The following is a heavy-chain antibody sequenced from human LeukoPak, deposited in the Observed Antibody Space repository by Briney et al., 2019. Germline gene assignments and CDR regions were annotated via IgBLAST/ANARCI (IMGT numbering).Heavy chain of an antibody. CDR3: TRHAPHYPMVTWDY. V-gene: IGHV3-73*01. D-gene: IGHD5-18*01. CDR1: GFTFSGSA. J-gene: IGHJ4*02. Sequence: PGGSLRLSCAACGFTFSGSAMHWVRQASGKGLEWVGRIRSKANSYATAYAASVKGRFTISRDDSKNTAYLQMNSLKTEDTAVYYCTRHAPHYPMVTWDYWGQGTLVTV. CDR2: IRSKANSYAT.